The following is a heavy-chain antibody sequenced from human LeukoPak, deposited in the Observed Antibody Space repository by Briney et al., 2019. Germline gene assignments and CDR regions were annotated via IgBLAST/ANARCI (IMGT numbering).Heavy chain of an antibody. V-gene: IGHV4-61*02. Sequence: PSETLSLTCTVSGGSISSGSYYWSWIRQPAGKGLEWIGRIYTSGSTNYNPSLKSRVTISVDTSKNQFSLKLSSVTAADTAVYYCARDNLPYGANWFDPWGQGTLVTVSS. CDR1: GGSISSGSYY. CDR3: ARDNLPYGANWFDP. CDR2: IYTSGST. D-gene: IGHD4-17*01. J-gene: IGHJ5*02.